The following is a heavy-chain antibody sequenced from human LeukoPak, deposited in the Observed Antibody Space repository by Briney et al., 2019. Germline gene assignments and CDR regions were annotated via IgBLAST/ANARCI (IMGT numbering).Heavy chain of an antibody. CDR1: SDSIFTSNW. J-gene: IGHJ4*02. D-gene: IGHD1-26*01. CDR2: IFHSGST. CDR3: ARDPAVGAIDY. V-gene: IGHV4-4*02. Sequence: SGTLSLTCTVSSDSIFTSNWWSWVRQPPGKGLEWIGQIFHSGSTSYSPSLKSRVTISMDKSKNQISLRLTSVTAADTAVYYCARDPAVGAIDYWGQGTLVTVSS.